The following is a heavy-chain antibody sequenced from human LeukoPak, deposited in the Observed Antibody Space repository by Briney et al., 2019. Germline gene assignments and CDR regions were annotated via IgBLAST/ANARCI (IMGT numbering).Heavy chain of an antibody. Sequence: PSETLSLTCAVSDYSISSGHYWGWIRQPPGKGLEWIGEINHSGSTNYNPSLKSRVTISVDTSKNQFSLKLSSVTAADTAVYYCARGRMVRGRSHAPRLNYMDVWGKGTTVTVSS. CDR1: DYSISSGHY. D-gene: IGHD3-10*01. V-gene: IGHV4-38-2*01. J-gene: IGHJ6*03. CDR3: ARGRMVRGRSHAPRLNYMDV. CDR2: INHSGST.